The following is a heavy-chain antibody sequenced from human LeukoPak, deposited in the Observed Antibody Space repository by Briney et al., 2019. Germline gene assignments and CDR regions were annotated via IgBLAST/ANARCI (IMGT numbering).Heavy chain of an antibody. J-gene: IGHJ6*02. CDR1: GGSFSGYY. Sequence: KPSETLSLTCAVYGGSFSGYYWSWIRQPPGKALEWLARIDWDEDKYYSPSLKTRLTISKDTSKNQVALTMTNMDPVDTATYYCARTRSGWMNYYYGMDVWGQGTTVTVSS. CDR2: IDWDEDK. CDR3: ARTRSGWMNYYYGMDV. D-gene: IGHD6-19*01. V-gene: IGHV2-70*11.